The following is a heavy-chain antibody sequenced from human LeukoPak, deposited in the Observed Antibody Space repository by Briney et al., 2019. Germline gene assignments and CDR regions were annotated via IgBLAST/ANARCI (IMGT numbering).Heavy chain of an antibody. CDR1: GFTFSSYS. V-gene: IGHV3-21*01. D-gene: IGHD2-21*02. Sequence: GGSLRLSCAASGFTFSSYSMNWVRQAPGKGLEWVSSISSSSSYIYYADSVKGRFTISRDNAKNSLYLQMNSLRAEDTAVYYCARGIKEYHIVVVTAILSWFDPWGQGTLVTVSS. CDR2: ISSSSSYI. J-gene: IGHJ5*02. CDR3: ARGIKEYHIVVVTAILSWFDP.